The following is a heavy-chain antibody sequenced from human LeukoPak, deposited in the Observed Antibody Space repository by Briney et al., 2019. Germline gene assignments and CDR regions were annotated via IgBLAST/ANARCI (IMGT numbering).Heavy chain of an antibody. CDR2: ISAYNGNT. J-gene: IGHJ4*02. Sequence: GASVKVACKASGYTFTSYGITWVRQAPGQGLEWMGWISAYNGNTNYAQKLQGRVTMTTDTSTSTAYMELRSLRSDGTAVYYCARVPDYYGSGSHIDYWGQGTLVTVSS. CDR3: ARVPDYYGSGSHIDY. CDR1: GYTFTSYG. D-gene: IGHD3-10*01. V-gene: IGHV1-18*01.